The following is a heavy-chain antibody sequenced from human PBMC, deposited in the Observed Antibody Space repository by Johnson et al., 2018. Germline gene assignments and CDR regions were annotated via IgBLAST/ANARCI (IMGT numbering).Heavy chain of an antibody. Sequence: QVQLVQSGGGVVQPGRSLRLSCAASGFTFSSYGMHWVRQAPGKGLEWVAVIWYDGSNKYYADSVKGRFTISRDNAKNSLYLQMNSLRTEDTALYYCAKARGYDQDAFDIWGQGTMVTVSS. J-gene: IGHJ3*02. D-gene: IGHD5-12*01. CDR2: IWYDGSNK. CDR3: AKARGYDQDAFDI. CDR1: GFTFSSYG. V-gene: IGHV3-33*03.